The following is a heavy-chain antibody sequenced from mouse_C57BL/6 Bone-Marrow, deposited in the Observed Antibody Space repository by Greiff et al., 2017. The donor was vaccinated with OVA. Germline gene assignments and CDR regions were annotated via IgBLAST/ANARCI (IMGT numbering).Heavy chain of an antibody. CDR3: ARCLITTVVAVDY. J-gene: IGHJ2*01. CDR1: GYTFTDHT. CDR2: IYPRDGST. D-gene: IGHD1-1*01. V-gene: IGHV1-78*01. Sequence: LVESGAELVRPGASVKISCKVSGYTFTDHTIHWMKQRPEQGLEWIGYIYPRDGSTKYNEKFKGKATLTADKSSSTAYMQLNSLTSEDSAVYFCARCLITTVVAVDYWGQGTTLTVSS.